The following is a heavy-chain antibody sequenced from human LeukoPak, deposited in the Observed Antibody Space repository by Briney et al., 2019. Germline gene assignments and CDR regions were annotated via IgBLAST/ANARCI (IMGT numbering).Heavy chain of an antibody. Sequence: PGGSLRLSCAASGFTFSSYAMSWVRQAPGKGLEWVSAISGSGGSTYYADSVKGRFTISRDNSKNTPYLQMNSLRAEDTAVYYCAKDPGSYAYYYYYGMDVWGQGTTVTVSS. CDR2: ISGSGGST. CDR1: GFTFSSYA. J-gene: IGHJ6*02. V-gene: IGHV3-23*01. CDR3: AKDPGSYAYYYYYGMDV. D-gene: IGHD2-2*01.